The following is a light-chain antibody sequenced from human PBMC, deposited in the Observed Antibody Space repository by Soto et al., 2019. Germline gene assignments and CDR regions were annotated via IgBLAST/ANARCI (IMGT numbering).Light chain of an antibody. CDR1: QSLLHSNGYNY. CDR2: LGS. V-gene: IGKV2-28*01. Sequence: DIVMTQSPLSLPVTPGEPASISCRSSQSLLHSNGYNYLDWYLQKPGQSPQLLIYLGSNRASGVPDRFSGSGSGTDFTLKISRVEAEDVGVYYCMQALQTLCLTFGGGTKVDIK. CDR3: MQALQTLCLT. J-gene: IGKJ4*01.